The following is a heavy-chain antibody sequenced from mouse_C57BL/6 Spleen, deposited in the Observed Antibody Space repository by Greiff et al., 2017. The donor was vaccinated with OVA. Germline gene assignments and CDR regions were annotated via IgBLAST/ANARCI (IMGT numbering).Heavy chain of an antibody. CDR1: GYTFTDYY. Sequence: QVQLQQSGPELVKPGASVKISCKASGYTFTDYYINWVKQRPGQGLEWIGWIFPGSGSTYYNEKFKGKATLTVDKSSSTAYMLLSSLTSEDSAVYFCAGYYSNYEGYYAMDYWGQGTSVTVSS. D-gene: IGHD2-5*01. CDR2: IFPGSGST. CDR3: AGYYSNYEGYYAMDY. V-gene: IGHV1-75*01. J-gene: IGHJ4*01.